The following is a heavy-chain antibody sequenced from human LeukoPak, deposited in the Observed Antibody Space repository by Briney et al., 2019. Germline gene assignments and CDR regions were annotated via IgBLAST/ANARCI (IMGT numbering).Heavy chain of an antibody. J-gene: IGHJ3*02. V-gene: IGHV3-7*01. CDR3: ARDADLGATIIGAFDI. CDR2: IKQDGGEK. D-gene: IGHD5-24*01. CDR1: RFTFRGYW. Sequence: VGSLRLSSAASRFTFRGYWRSLVRQAPGKRLWWVANIKQDGGEKHYVDSVKGRFDVSRHNDKNSLYLQMNSLRAEDTAVYYCARDADLGATIIGAFDIWGQGTMVTVSS.